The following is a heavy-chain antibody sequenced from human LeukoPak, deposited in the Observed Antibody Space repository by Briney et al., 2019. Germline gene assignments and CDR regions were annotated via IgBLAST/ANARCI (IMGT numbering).Heavy chain of an antibody. CDR3: ASPYYDSSGYYAY. V-gene: IGHV4-59*01. CDR1: GGSISSYY. Sequence: PSETLSLTCTVSGGSISSYYWRWIRQPPGKGLEWIGYIYYSGSTNYNPSLKSRVTISVDTSKNQFSLKLSSVTAADTAVYYCASPYYDSSGYYAYWGQGTLVTVSS. CDR2: IYYSGST. J-gene: IGHJ4*02. D-gene: IGHD3-22*01.